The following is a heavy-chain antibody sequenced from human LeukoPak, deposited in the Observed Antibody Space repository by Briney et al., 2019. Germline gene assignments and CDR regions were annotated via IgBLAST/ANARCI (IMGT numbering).Heavy chain of an antibody. Sequence: GGSLRLSCAASGFTFSSYGMHWVRQAPGKGLEWVAFIRYDGSNKYYADSVKGRFTISRDNSKNTLYLQMNSLRAEDTAVYYCAALAGTRGYYYYYMDVWGKGTTVTVSS. CDR2: IRYDGSNK. V-gene: IGHV3-30*02. CDR1: GFTFSSYG. CDR3: AALAGTRGYYYYYMDV. J-gene: IGHJ6*03. D-gene: IGHD6-19*01.